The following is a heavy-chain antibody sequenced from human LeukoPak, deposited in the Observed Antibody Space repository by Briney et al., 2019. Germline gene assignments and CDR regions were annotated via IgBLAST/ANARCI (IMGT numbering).Heavy chain of an antibody. D-gene: IGHD6-13*01. CDR1: GFTFSSYS. Sequence: GGSLRLSCAASGFTFSSYSMNWVRQAPGKGLEWVSYISSSSSTIYYADSVKGRFTISRDNAKNSLYLQMNSLRAEDTAVYYCAKKDLGYSRYFDLRGRGALVTVSS. J-gene: IGHJ2*01. CDR3: AKKDLGYSRYFDL. V-gene: IGHV3-48*01. CDR2: ISSSSSTI.